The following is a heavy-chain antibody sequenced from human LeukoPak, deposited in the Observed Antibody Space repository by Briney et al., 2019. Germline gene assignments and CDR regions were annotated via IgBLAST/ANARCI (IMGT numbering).Heavy chain of an antibody. CDR2: ISYDGSNK. CDR1: GFTFSSYG. J-gene: IGHJ6*04. CDR3: AKDRSMVRGVPPGGMDV. Sequence: PGRSLRLSCAASGFTFSSYGMHWVRQAPGKGLEWVAVISYDGSNKYYADSVKGRFTISRDNSKNTLYLQMNSLRAEDTAVYYCAKDRSMVRGVPPGGMDVWGKGTTATVSS. V-gene: IGHV3-30*18. D-gene: IGHD3-10*01.